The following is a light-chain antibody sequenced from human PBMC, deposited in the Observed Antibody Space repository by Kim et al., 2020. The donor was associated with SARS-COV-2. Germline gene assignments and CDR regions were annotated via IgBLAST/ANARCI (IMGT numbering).Light chain of an antibody. CDR3: AAWDDSLNGLV. CDR1: SSNIGSNT. Sequence: QSVLTQPPSASGTPGQRVPISCSGSSSNIGSNTVNWYQQLPGTAPKLLIYRNNQRPSGVPDRFSGSKSGTSASLAISGLQSEDEADDYCAAWDDSLNGLVFGGGTQLTVL. CDR2: RNN. V-gene: IGLV1-44*01. J-gene: IGLJ2*01.